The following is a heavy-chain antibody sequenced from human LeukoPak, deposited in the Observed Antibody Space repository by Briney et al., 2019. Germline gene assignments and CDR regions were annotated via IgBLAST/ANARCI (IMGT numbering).Heavy chain of an antibody. CDR2: INTNTGNP. Sequence: ASVNVSCKASGYTFTRFEMNWVRQAPGQGLEWMGWINTNTGNPTYAQDFTGRFVFSLDTSVSTAYLQISSLKAEDTTVYYCARALTDYSQLPSDAFDIWGQGTMVTVSS. V-gene: IGHV7-4-1*02. J-gene: IGHJ3*02. CDR3: ARALTDYSQLPSDAFDI. D-gene: IGHD1-1*01. CDR1: GYTFTRFE.